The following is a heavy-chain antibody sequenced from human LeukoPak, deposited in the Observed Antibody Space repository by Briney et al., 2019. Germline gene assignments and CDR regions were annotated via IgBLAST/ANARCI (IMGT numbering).Heavy chain of an antibody. D-gene: IGHD4-23*01. CDR1: GASISSYY. J-gene: IGHJ2*01. V-gene: IGHV4-34*01. Sequence: SETLSLTCTVSGASISSYYWSWIRQPPGKGLEWIGEIHHSGNTNYNPSLKSRVTISVDTSKNQFSLKLSSVTAADTAVYYCARGGNGWYFDLWGRDTLVTVSS. CDR3: ARGGNGWYFDL. CDR2: IHHSGNT.